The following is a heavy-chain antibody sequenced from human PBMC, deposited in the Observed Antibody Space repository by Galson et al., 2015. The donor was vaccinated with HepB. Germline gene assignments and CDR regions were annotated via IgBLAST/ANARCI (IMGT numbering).Heavy chain of an antibody. V-gene: IGHV1-18*04. CDR3: ARTPGLLTYDFWSGYLYDAFDI. CDR2: ISAYNGNT. CDR1: GYTFTSYG. Sequence: SVKVSCKASGYTFTSYGISWVRQAPGQGLEWMGWISAYNGNTNYAQKLQGRVTMTTDTSTSTAYMEPRSLRSDDTAVYYCARTPGLLTYDFWSGYLYDAFDIWGQGTMVTVSS. D-gene: IGHD3-3*01. J-gene: IGHJ3*02.